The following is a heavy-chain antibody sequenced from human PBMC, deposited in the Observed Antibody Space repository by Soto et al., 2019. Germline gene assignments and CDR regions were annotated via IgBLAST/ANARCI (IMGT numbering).Heavy chain of an antibody. CDR1: GGSISSYY. CDR2: IYYSGST. V-gene: IGHV4-59*08. D-gene: IGHD3-9*01. Sequence: SETLSLTCTVSGGSISSYYWSWIRQPPGKGLEWIGYIYYSGSTNYNPSLKSRVTISVDTSKNQFSLKLSSVTAADTAVYYCASLTDDAFDIWGQGTMVTVSS. CDR3: ASLTDDAFDI. J-gene: IGHJ3*02.